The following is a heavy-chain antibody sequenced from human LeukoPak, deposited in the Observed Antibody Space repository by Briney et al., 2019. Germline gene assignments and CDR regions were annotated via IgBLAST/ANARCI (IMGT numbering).Heavy chain of an antibody. CDR1: GGTFSSYA. J-gene: IGHJ4*02. CDR2: IIPIFGTA. CDR3: AISITSSGWSFDY. D-gene: IGHD6-19*01. V-gene: IGHV1-69*05. Sequence: ASVKVSCKASGGTFSSYAISWVRQAPGQGLEWMGRIIPIFGTANYAQKFQGRVTITTDESTSTAHMELSSLRSEDTAVYYCAISITSSGWSFDYWGQGTLVTVSS.